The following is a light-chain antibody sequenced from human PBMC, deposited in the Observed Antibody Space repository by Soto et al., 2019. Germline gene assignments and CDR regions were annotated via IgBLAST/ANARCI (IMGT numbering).Light chain of an antibody. Sequence: EIVLTQSPGTLSLSPGETATLSCRASRSVSSNYLAWYQQRPGQAPRLLINRASNRATGIPDTFTGSGSGTDFTLTINRLEPADYAVYYCQHYGSSPRTFGQGTKVEIK. CDR3: QHYGSSPRT. V-gene: IGKV3-20*01. CDR1: RSVSSNY. CDR2: RAS. J-gene: IGKJ1*01.